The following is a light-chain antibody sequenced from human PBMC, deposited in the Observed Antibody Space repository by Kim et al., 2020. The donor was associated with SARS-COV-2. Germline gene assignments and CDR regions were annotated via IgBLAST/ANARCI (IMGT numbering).Light chain of an antibody. J-gene: IGKJ2*01. CDR2: GAS. Sequence: EKVMTQSPATLSVSPGERVTLSRRASQSVSTFLAWYQHKPGQAPRLLIYGASNRATGIPDRFSGSGSGTEFTLTISSLQSEDFGVYYCQQYNTWPRTFGQGAKLEI. CDR3: QQYNTWPRT. CDR1: QSVSTF. V-gene: IGKV3-15*01.